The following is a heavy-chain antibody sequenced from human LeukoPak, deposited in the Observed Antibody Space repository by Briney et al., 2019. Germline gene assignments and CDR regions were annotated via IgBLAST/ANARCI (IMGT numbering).Heavy chain of an antibody. CDR1: GVSISSYY. D-gene: IGHD6-19*01. CDR3: ASEASSGWYADFDY. J-gene: IGHJ4*02. Sequence: PSETLSLTCTVSGVSISSYYWSWIRQPPGKGLEWIGYIYYSWSTNYNPSLKSRVTISVDTSKNQFSLKLSSVTAADTAVYYCASEASSGWYADFDYWGQGTLVTVSS. CDR2: IYYSWST. V-gene: IGHV4-59*01.